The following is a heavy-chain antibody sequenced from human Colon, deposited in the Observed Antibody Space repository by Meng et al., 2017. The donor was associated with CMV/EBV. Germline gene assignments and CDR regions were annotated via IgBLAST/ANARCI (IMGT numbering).Heavy chain of an antibody. CDR2: IYYTGSV. D-gene: IGHD3-16*01. CDR1: GGSISTYY. V-gene: IGHV4-59*13. Sequence: GSLRLSRNVSGGSISTYYWTWIRQSPGKGLEWIGNIYYTGSVKYNPSLKSRLTISVDTAKNQFSLKLSSVTAADTAIYFCARADPSIAMYYFDYWGPGTLVTVSS. CDR3: ARADPSIAMYYFDY. J-gene: IGHJ4*02.